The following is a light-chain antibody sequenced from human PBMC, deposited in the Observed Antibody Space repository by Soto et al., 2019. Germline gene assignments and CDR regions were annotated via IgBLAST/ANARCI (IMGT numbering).Light chain of an antibody. Sequence: EIVLTQSPGTLSLSPGERATLSCRASQSISNSNLAWYQQKPGQAPRLLIYGASSRATGIPDRFSVSGSGIDFTLTISRLEPEDFAVYYCQQYGSSLYTFGQGTKLEI. CDR2: GAS. CDR3: QQYGSSLYT. CDR1: QSISNSN. J-gene: IGKJ2*01. V-gene: IGKV3-20*01.